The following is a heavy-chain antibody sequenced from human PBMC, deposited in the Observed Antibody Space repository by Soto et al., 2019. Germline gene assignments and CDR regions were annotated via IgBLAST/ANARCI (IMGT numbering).Heavy chain of an antibody. CDR1: GLPFSSYG. J-gene: IGHJ6*02. CDR3: AKRGYYYYAMDV. Sequence: GGSLRLSCAASGLPFSSYGMHWVRQAPGKGLEWVAVIWYDGSNKYYAESVKGRFTISRDNSKNTLYLQMNSLTIEDTAMYYCAKRGYYYYAMDVWGQGTTVTVSS. D-gene: IGHD3-10*01. CDR2: IWYDGSNK. V-gene: IGHV3-30*02.